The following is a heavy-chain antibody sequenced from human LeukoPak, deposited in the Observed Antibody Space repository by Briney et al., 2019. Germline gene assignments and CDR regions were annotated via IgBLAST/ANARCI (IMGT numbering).Heavy chain of an antibody. CDR2: ISSSGGNI. D-gene: IGHD3/OR15-3a*01. J-gene: IGHJ4*02. V-gene: IGHV3-48*03. CDR3: ARFGLAFDY. Sequence: PGGSLRLSCAASGFTFSSYEMNWVRQAPGKGLEWVSYISSSGGNIYYADSVKGRFTISRDNAKNSLYLQMNSLRVEDTAVYYCARFGLAFDYWGQGTLVTVSS. CDR1: GFTFSSYE.